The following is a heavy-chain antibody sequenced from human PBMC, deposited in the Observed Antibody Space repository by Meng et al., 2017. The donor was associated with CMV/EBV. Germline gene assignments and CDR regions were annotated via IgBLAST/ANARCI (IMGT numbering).Heavy chain of an antibody. Sequence: SVKVSCKASGGTFSSYAISWVRQAPGQGFEWMGGIIPIFGTANYAQKFQGRVTITTDESTSTAYMELSRLRSDDTAVYYCARAHDYGDYARGWCGMDVWGQGTTVTVSS. CDR3: ARAHDYGDYARGWCGMDV. CDR2: IIPIFGTA. D-gene: IGHD4-17*01. J-gene: IGHJ6*02. CDR1: GGTFSSYA. V-gene: IGHV1-69*05.